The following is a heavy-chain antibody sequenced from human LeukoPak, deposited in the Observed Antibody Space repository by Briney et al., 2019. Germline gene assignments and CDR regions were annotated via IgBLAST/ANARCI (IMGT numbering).Heavy chain of an antibody. CDR1: GGSISGYY. CDR2: IYTSGGT. Sequence: PSETLSLTCTVSGGSISGYYWTWVRQPAGKGLEWIGRIYTSGGTNYNPSLKSRVTMSVDTSENRFSLKLTSVTAADTAVYYCARAPSYNSARLDVWGQGTTVTVSS. V-gene: IGHV4-4*07. J-gene: IGHJ6*02. D-gene: IGHD1-1*01. CDR3: ARAPSYNSARLDV.